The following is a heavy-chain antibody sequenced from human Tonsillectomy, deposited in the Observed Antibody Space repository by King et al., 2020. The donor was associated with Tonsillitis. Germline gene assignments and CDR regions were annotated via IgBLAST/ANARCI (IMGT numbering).Heavy chain of an antibody. V-gene: IGHV2-5*02. J-gene: IGHJ5*02. D-gene: IGHD2-2*01. CDR2: IYWDDDE. CDR3: VHRLVVETLDGAWLDP. CDR1: GFSLSANGVG. Sequence: ITLQESGPTLVKPTQTLTLTCTFSGFSLSANGVGVGWIRQPPGKALEWLALIYWDDDERYSPSLKNRLTITKETSKNQVVLTMTNMDPVDTATYYWVHRLVVETLDGAWLDPWGQGTLVTVSA.